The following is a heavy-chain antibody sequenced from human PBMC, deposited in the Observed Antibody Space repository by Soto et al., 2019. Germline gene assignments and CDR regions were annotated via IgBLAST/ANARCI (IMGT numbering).Heavy chain of an antibody. CDR1: GYTFSGYY. D-gene: IGHD2-2*02. V-gene: IGHV1-2*02. J-gene: IGHJ6*02. CDR2: INPNSGGT. Sequence: APVKVSCKASGYTFSGYYIHWRRQAPGQGLEWMGWINPNSGGTNYAQKFQGRVTVTRDTPTSTAYMELSRLTSDDTAVYYCARSLTEGYCTITGCYTRPLYGMDVWGQGTTVTVSS. CDR3: ARSLTEGYCTITGCYTRPLYGMDV.